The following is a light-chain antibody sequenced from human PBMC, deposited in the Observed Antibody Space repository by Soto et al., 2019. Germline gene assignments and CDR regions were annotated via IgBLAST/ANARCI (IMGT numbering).Light chain of an antibody. CDR2: DVT. Sequence: TIFRTKTSSDVGGYNFVSWYQQLPGNAPKLLIYDVTIRPSGVSDRFSGSKSGTTASLTISGLQAEDEADYYCCSYASSTIYVFGTGSKVTVL. J-gene: IGLJ1*01. V-gene: IGLV2-14*03. CDR3: CSYASSTIYV. CDR1: SSDVGGYNF.